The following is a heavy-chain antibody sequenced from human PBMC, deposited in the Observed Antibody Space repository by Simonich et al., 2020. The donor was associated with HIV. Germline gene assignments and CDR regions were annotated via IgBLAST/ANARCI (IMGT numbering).Heavy chain of an antibody. J-gene: IGHJ4*02. CDR1: GGSFSGYY. V-gene: IGHV4-34*01. Sequence: QVQLQQWGAGLLKPSETLSLTCAVYGGSFSGYYWSWIRQPPGKGLGWSGEIHHRGSTNYHPSLKRRVTISVDTSKNQFSLKLSSVTAADTAVYYCARGFYQRLYYFDYWGQGTLVTVSS. CDR3: ARGFYQRLYYFDY. CDR2: IHHRGST. D-gene: IGHD2-2*01.